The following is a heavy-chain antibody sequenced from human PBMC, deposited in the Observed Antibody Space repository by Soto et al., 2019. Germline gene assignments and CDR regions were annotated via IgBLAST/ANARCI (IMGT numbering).Heavy chain of an antibody. V-gene: IGHV5-10-1*01. CDR3: ARLQAAAGDNDLTFDY. CDR1: GYSCTRYW. J-gene: IGHJ4*02. Sequence: GASRKMSCKGSGYSCTRYWIIGVRQMPGKGLEWMGRIDPSDSYTNYSPSFQGHVTISADKSISTAYLQWSSLKASDTAMYYCARLQAAAGDNDLTFDYWGQGTLVTVSS. CDR2: IDPSDSYT. D-gene: IGHD6-13*01.